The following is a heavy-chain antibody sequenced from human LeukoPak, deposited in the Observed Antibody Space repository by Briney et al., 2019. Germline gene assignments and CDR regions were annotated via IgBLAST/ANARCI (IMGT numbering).Heavy chain of an antibody. J-gene: IGHJ4*02. Sequence: GGSLRLSCAASGFTFSAYAMSWVRQAPGKGLEWVSVISGSGDSTYYADSVRGRFTISRDSSKNTLSLQMNSLRAEYTSVYYCAKALGSICGGDCYSRLNDYWGQGTLVTVSS. CDR2: ISGSGDST. CDR1: GFTFSAYA. CDR3: AKALGSICGGDCYSRLNDY. D-gene: IGHD2-21*02. V-gene: IGHV3-23*01.